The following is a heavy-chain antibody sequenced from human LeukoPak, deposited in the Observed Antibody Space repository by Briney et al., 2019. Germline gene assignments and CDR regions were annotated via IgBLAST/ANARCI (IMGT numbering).Heavy chain of an antibody. D-gene: IGHD5-12*01. CDR1: GYTFTGYY. V-gene: IGHV1-2*02. CDR3: ARDPSNSGYDYLYYFDY. CDR2: INPDNGGT. Sequence: ASVKVSCKASGYTFTGYYMHWVRQAPGQGLEWMGWINPDNGGTNYAKKFQARVTMTSDMSISTAYMELSRLRSDDTAVYYCARDPSNSGYDYLYYFDYWGQGTLVTVSS. J-gene: IGHJ4*02.